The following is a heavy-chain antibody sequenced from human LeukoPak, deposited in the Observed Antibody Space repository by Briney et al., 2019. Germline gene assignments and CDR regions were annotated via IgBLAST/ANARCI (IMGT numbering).Heavy chain of an antibody. Sequence: SXTLSLTCTVSGGSISSGSYYWSWIRQPAGKGLEWIGRIYTSGSTNYNPSLKSRVTISVDTSKNQFSLKLSSVTAADTAVYYCARDPYYDSSGYLNPWGQGTLVTVSS. V-gene: IGHV4-61*02. J-gene: IGHJ5*02. CDR1: GGSISSGSYY. D-gene: IGHD3-22*01. CDR2: IYTSGST. CDR3: ARDPYYDSSGYLNP.